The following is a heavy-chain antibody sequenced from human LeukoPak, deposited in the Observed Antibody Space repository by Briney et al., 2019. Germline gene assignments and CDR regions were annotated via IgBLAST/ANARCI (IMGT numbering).Heavy chain of an antibody. J-gene: IGHJ1*01. CDR2: LFPSGSNI. Sequence: GESLKISCRIAGYSFTSYYIAWGRQMPGEGVQDMGMLFPSGSNIMYSPSFEGQVAISADKSVNTAYLKWGSVNASDSAMYYCAGGRWISTDHWGQGTLVTVSS. V-gene: IGHV5-51*01. CDR1: GYSFTSYY. CDR3: AGGRWISTDH. D-gene: IGHD2-8*02.